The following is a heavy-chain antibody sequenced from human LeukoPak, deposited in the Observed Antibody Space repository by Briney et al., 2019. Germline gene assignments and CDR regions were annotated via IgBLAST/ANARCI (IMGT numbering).Heavy chain of an antibody. CDR2: INSDGSST. J-gene: IGHJ5*02. CDR3: AREVGYDPSWWFDP. Sequence: GGSLRLSCAASGFTFSSYWMHWVRQAPGQGLVWVSRINSDGSSTSYADSVKGRFTISRDNAKNTLYLQMNSLRAEDTAVYYCAREVGYDPSWWFDPWGQGTLVTVSS. V-gene: IGHV3-74*01. D-gene: IGHD3-3*01. CDR1: GFTFSSYW.